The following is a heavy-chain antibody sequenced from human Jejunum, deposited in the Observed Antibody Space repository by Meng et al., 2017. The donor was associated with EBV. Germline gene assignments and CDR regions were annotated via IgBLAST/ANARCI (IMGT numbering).Heavy chain of an antibody. J-gene: IGHJ4*02. D-gene: IGHD1-1*01. CDR3: AKRKPGTGFDY. CDR1: GYSMSNSNW. CDR2: IYYTGTT. Sequence: QVQLQESGPGLVKPSDTLSLTCAVSGYSMSNSNWWGWIRQPPGKGLEWIGYIYYTGTTYYNPSLKSRVTMSIDTSKNHFSLKLTSVATMDTAVYYCAKRKPGTGFDYWGQGTLVTVSS. V-gene: IGHV4-28*01.